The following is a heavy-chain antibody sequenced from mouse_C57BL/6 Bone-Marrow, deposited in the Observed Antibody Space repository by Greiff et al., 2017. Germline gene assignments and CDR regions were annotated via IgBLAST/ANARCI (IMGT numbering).Heavy chain of an antibody. J-gene: IGHJ1*03. CDR1: GYTFTDYY. CDR2: INPNNGGT. Sequence: EVQLQQSGPELVKPGASVKISCKASGYTFTDYYMNWVKQSHGKSLEWIGDINPNNGGTSYNQKFKGKATLTVDKSSSTAYMELRSLTSEDSAVYYCARGYYGSSYPYWYFDVWGTGTTVTVSS. V-gene: IGHV1-26*01. D-gene: IGHD1-1*01. CDR3: ARGYYGSSYPYWYFDV.